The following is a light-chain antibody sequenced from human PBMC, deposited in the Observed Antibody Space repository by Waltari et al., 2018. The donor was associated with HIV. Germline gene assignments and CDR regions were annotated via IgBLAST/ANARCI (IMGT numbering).Light chain of an antibody. V-gene: IGLV3-25*03. Sequence: SYELTQPPSVSVSPGQTARITCSGDALLKQYAYWYQQKPGQAPGLVIYKDTERPSGIPERFSGASSGTTVTLTISGVQAEDEASYYCQSTHSRGTYVVFGGGTKLTVL. CDR2: KDT. J-gene: IGLJ2*01. CDR1: ALLKQY. CDR3: QSTHSRGTYVV.